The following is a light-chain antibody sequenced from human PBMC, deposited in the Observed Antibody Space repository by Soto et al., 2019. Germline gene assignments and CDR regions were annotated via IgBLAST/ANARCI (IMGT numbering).Light chain of an antibody. J-gene: IGKJ1*01. CDR1: QTVFHNTNSKNY. CDR3: HQFYKSPWT. Sequence: DSLLTPSPDSLAFSPRSTATLNFPSSQTVFHNTNSKNYISWIQKKPGQPPKLLIFWTSIRDSGVPDRFRGSGSGTHFTLTIDSLQPEDVAVYYCHQFYKSPWTFGQGTKVDIK. V-gene: IGKV4-1*01. CDR2: WTS.